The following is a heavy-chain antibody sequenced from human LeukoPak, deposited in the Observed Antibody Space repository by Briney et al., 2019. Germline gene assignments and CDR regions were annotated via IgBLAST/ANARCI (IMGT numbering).Heavy chain of an antibody. J-gene: IGHJ3*02. V-gene: IGHV3-21*01. Sequence: GGSLRLSCAASGFTFSSYSMNWVRQAPGQGLEWVSSISSSSSYIYYADSVKGRFTLSRDNAKNSLYLQMNSLRAEDTAVYYCAREGTFRASDIWGQGTMVTVSS. CDR3: AREGTFRASDI. D-gene: IGHD3-16*01. CDR1: GFTFSSYS. CDR2: ISSSSSYI.